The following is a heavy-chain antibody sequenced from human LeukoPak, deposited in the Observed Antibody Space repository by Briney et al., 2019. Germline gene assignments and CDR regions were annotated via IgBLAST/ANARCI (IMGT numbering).Heavy chain of an antibody. V-gene: IGHV3-66*01. CDR2: IYSGGST. D-gene: IGHD2-15*01. CDR3: ARDVYCSGGSCYGVDV. Sequence: PGGSLRLSCAASEFSVGSNYMTWVRQAPGKGLEWVSLIYSGGSTYYADSVKGRFTISRDNSKNTLYLQMNSLRAEDTAVYYCARDVYCSGGSCYGVDVWGKGTTVTISS. CDR1: EFSVGSNY. J-gene: IGHJ6*04.